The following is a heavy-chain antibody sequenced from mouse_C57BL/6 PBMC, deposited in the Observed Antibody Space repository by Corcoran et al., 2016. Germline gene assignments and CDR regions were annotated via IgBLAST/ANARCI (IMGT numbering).Heavy chain of an antibody. CDR2: IDPEDGET. CDR1: GFNIKDYY. CDR3: ATYGNYGY. D-gene: IGHD2-1*01. J-gene: IGHJ2*01. V-gene: IGHV14-2*01. Sequence: EVQLQQSGAELVKPGASVKLSCTASGFNIKDYYMHWVKQRTEQGLEWIGRIDPEDGETKYAPKCQGKATITADTSSNTAYLQRSSLTSEDTAVYYCATYGNYGYWGQGTTLTVSS.